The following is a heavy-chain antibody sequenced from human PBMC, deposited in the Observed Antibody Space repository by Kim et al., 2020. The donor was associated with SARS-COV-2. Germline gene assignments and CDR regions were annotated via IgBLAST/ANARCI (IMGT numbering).Heavy chain of an antibody. V-gene: IGHV1-69*13. Sequence: SVKVSCKASGGTFSSYAISWVRQAPGQGLEWMGGIIPIFGTANYAQKFQGRVTITADESTCTAYMELSSLRSEDTAVYYCARGGDGSGSNEFDYWGQGTLVTVSS. D-gene: IGHD3-10*01. J-gene: IGHJ4*02. CDR3: ARGGDGSGSNEFDY. CDR2: IIPIFGTA. CDR1: GGTFSSYA.